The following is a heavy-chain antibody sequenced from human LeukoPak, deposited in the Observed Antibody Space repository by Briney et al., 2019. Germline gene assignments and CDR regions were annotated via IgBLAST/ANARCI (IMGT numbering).Heavy chain of an antibody. Sequence: SETLSLTCAVYGGSFSGYYWSWIRQPPGKGLEWIGEINHSGSTNYNPSLKSRVTISVDTSKNQFSLKPSSVTAADTAVYYCARAIRDYDFWSGYFSKHFDYWGQGTLVTVSS. CDR1: GGSFSGYY. D-gene: IGHD3-3*01. CDR2: INHSGST. J-gene: IGHJ4*02. V-gene: IGHV4-34*01. CDR3: ARAIRDYDFWSGYFSKHFDY.